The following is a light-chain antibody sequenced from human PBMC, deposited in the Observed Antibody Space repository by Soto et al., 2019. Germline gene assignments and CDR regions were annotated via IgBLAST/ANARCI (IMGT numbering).Light chain of an antibody. Sequence: QSVLTQPPSVSGAPGQRVTISCTGSSSNIGAGYDVHWYQQLPGTAPKLLIYGNSNRPSGVPDRFSGSKSGTSASLAITGLQAEDEADYYCQSYDSDLSAWVFGGGTKVTVL. CDR1: SSNIGAGYD. CDR3: QSYDSDLSAWV. CDR2: GNS. V-gene: IGLV1-40*01. J-gene: IGLJ3*02.